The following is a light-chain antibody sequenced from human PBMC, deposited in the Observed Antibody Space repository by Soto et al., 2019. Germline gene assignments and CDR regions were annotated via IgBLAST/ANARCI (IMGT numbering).Light chain of an antibody. J-gene: IGKJ2*02. CDR3: QQYNSWWT. CDR2: KAS. CDR1: QSISSW. Sequence: DIQMTQSPSTLSASVGDRVTITCRASQSISSWLAWYQQKPGKAPKLLIYKASSLESGVPSRFSGSGSGTVFTLTISSLQPDDFATYSCQQYNSWWTFGQGTKLEIK. V-gene: IGKV1-5*03.